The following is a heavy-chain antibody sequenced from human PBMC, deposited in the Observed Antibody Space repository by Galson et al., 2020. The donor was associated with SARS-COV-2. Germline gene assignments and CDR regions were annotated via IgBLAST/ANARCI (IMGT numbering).Heavy chain of an antibody. D-gene: IGHD2-15*01. CDR2: IYYSGST. Sequence: SETLSLTCTVSGGSISSGGYYWSWIRQHPGKGLEWIGYIYYSGSTYYNPSLKSRVTISVDTSKNQFSLKLSSVTAADTAVYYCARVLAGYCSGGSCYMGWAFDIWGQGTMVTVSS. CDR1: GGSISSGGYY. J-gene: IGHJ3*02. V-gene: IGHV4-31*03. CDR3: ARVLAGYCSGGSCYMGWAFDI.